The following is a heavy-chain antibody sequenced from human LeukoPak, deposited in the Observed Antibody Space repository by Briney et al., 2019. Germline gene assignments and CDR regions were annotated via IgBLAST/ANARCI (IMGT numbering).Heavy chain of an antibody. CDR3: ARYIWGSYPTFEDY. CDR1: GGSISSYY. J-gene: IGHJ4*02. V-gene: IGHV4-59*01. D-gene: IGHD3-16*02. Sequence: SQTLSLTCTVSGGSISSYYWSWIRQPPGEGLEWIGYTSYSGSTNYNPSLKSRVTISVDTSKNQLSLKLNSVTAADTAVYYCARYIWGSYPTFEDYWGQGSLVTVSS. CDR2: TSYSGST.